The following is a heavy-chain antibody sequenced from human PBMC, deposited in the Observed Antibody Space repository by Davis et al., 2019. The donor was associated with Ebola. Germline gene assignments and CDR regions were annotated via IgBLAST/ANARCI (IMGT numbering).Heavy chain of an antibody. Sequence: MPSETLSLTCTVSGGSISSYYWSWIRQPPGKGLEWIGYIYYSGSTNYNPSLKSRVTISVDTFKNQFSLKLSSVTAADTAVYYCARGVTGPYFDYWGQGTLVTVSS. J-gene: IGHJ4*02. CDR3: ARGVTGPYFDY. V-gene: IGHV4-59*01. D-gene: IGHD1-20*01. CDR1: GGSISSYY. CDR2: IYYSGST.